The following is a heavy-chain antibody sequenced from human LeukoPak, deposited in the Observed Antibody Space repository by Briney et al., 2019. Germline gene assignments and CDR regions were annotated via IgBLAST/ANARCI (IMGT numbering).Heavy chain of an antibody. CDR3: AREWYYYDSSGYQTLSDY. CDR2: IKQDGSEK. J-gene: IGHJ4*02. V-gene: IGHV3-7*01. Sequence: GGSLRLSCAASGFTFSSYWMSWVRQAPGKGLEWVANIKQDGSEKYYVDSVKGRFTISRDNAKNSLYLQMNSLRAEDTAVYYCAREWYYYDSSGYQTLSDYWGQGTLVTVSS. D-gene: IGHD3-22*01. CDR1: GFTFSSYW.